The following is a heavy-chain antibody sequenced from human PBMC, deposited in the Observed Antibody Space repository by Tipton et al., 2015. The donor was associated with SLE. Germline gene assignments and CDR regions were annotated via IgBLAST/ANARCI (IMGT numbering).Heavy chain of an antibody. D-gene: IGHD1-14*01. CDR3: ARGNEVSLDY. J-gene: IGHJ4*02. CDR2: IYHSGTA. CDR1: GGSISSSRYY. Sequence: TLSLTCTVSGGSISSSRYYWGWIRQPPGKGLEWIGSIYHSGTAYYNPSLKSRVTISVDTSKNQFSLKLSSVTAADTAVYYCARGNEVSLDYWGQGTLVTVSS. V-gene: IGHV4-39*07.